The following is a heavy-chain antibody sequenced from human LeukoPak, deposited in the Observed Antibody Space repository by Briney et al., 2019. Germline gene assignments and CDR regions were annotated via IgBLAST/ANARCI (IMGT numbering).Heavy chain of an antibody. J-gene: IGHJ4*02. CDR1: GSSFTSYW. V-gene: IGHV5-51*01. CDR2: IYPGDSDT. Sequence: GASLKISCKGSGSSFTSYWIGWVRQMPGKGLELMGIIYPGDSDTRYSPSFQGQVTISADKSISTAYLQWSSLKASDTAMYYCARHSIAGYSRPFDYWGQGTLVTVSS. CDR3: ARHSIAGYSRPFDY. D-gene: IGHD6-13*01.